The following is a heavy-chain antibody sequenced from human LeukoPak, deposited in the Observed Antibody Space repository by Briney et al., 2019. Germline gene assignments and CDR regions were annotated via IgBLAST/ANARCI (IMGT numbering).Heavy chain of an antibody. Sequence: ASVKVSCKASGFIFTSYGFTWVRQAPGQGLEWIGWISANNGNTNYAQKVQGRVTMTTDTSTRTVYMELRSLRSDDTAVYYCARDLRHDYNDYVDHWGQGTLVTVSS. CDR1: GFIFTSYG. CDR2: ISANNGNT. CDR3: ARDLRHDYNDYVDH. V-gene: IGHV1-18*01. J-gene: IGHJ4*02. D-gene: IGHD4-11*01.